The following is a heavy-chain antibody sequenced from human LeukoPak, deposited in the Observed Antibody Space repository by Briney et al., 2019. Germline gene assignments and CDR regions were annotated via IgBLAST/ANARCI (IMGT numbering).Heavy chain of an antibody. CDR2: IIPIIGTA. J-gene: IGHJ4*02. Sequence: SVKVSCKASGGTFSSYAISWVRQAPGQGLEWMGGIIPIIGTANYAQKFQGRVTITADESTSTAYMDLSSLRSQYTAVYYCARAYTPYYDFSTGLFDYWGQGTLATASS. CDR1: GGTFSSYA. D-gene: IGHD3-3*01. CDR3: ARAYTPYYDFSTGLFDY. V-gene: IGHV1-69*01.